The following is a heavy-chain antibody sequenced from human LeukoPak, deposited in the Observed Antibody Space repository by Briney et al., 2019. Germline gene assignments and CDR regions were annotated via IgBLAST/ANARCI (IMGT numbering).Heavy chain of an antibody. J-gene: IGHJ4*02. V-gene: IGHV1-18*01. CDR2: ISGHNGNT. CDR3: ALGDILTGYWAEYLEY. Sequence: ASVKVSCKTSGYTFTTYGLTWVRQAPGQGLEWMGWISGHNGNTNYAQKFQGRVTMASETSTRTGYLEVKSLRSDDTAMYYCALGDILTGYWAEYLEYWGQGTLVTVSS. D-gene: IGHD3-9*01. CDR1: GYTFTTYG.